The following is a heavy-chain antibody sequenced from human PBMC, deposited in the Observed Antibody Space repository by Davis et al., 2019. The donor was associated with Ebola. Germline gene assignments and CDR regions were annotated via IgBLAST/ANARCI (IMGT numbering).Heavy chain of an antibody. J-gene: IGHJ4*02. CDR3: ARAYGDYGLDY. D-gene: IGHD4-17*01. Sequence: GESLKISCAASGFTFNQYAMTWVRQAPGKGLEWVSTISKDGRDTNYADSVKGRFTISRDNSKNTVYFQMNSLRAEDTAVYHCARAYGDYGLDYWGQGTLVTVSS. CDR2: ISKDGRDT. V-gene: IGHV3-23*01. CDR1: GFTFNQYA.